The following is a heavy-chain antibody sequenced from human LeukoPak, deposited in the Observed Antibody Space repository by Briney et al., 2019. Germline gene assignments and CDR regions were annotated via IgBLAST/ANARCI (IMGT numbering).Heavy chain of an antibody. J-gene: IGHJ6*02. D-gene: IGHD6-13*01. CDR2: MYYTGST. CDR3: AREKGSRDYYYYGMDV. V-gene: IGHV4-39*07. CDR1: GGSISSSSYY. Sequence: SETLSLTCTVSGGSISSSSYYWDWIRQPPGKGLEWIGNMYYTGSTYYNPSLKSRVTISVDTSKNQFSLKLNSVTAADTAVYYCAREKGSRDYYYYGMDVWGQGTTVTVSS.